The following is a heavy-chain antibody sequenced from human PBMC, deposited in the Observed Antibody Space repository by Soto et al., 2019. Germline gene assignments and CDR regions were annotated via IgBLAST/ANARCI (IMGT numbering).Heavy chain of an antibody. Sequence: QVQMVESGGGVVQPGTSLRLSCVVSGLTFRDSGMHWVRQAPGKGLEWVAVISFDGSERHYRDSVKGRFSISRDNSRNTLYLQMNSLRGDDSAVSYCANGKDGVRYYYRMDVLGQGSTVTVSS. J-gene: IGHJ6*02. CDR3: ANGKDGVRYYYRMDV. V-gene: IGHV3-30*18. CDR1: GLTFRDSG. D-gene: IGHD1-26*01. CDR2: ISFDGSER.